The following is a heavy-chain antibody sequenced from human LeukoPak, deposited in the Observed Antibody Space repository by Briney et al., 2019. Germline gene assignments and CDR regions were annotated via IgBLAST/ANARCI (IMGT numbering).Heavy chain of an antibody. CDR2: IYHSGST. J-gene: IGHJ6*03. Sequence: SETLSLTCAVSGYSISSGYYWGWIRQPPGKGLEWIGSIYHSGSTYYNPSLKSRVTISVDTSKIQFSLKLSSVTAADTAVYYCAREDSSSSYYMDVWGKGTTVTVSS. D-gene: IGHD6-6*01. CDR3: AREDSSSSYYMDV. CDR1: GYSISSGYY. V-gene: IGHV4-38-2*02.